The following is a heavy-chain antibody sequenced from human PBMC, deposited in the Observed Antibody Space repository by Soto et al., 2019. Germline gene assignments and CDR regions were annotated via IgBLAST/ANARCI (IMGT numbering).Heavy chain of an antibody. CDR1: GGTLSDYA. CDR2: IMPTVDSA. D-gene: IGHD3-10*01. CDR3: AVAAVREIMAQESSGMAV. V-gene: IGHV1-69*01. J-gene: IGHJ6*02. Sequence: QVQLVQSGAEVKTPGSSVKVSCKASGGTLSDYAISWVRQAPGQGLEWMGGIMPTVDSANYAQEFQGRLTISADESTSTANLELSSLRSDDTAVYYCAVAAVREIMAQESSGMAVWGQGTTVIVSS.